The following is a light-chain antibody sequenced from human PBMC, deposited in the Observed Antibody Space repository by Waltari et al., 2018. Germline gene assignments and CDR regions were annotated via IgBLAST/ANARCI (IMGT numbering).Light chain of an antibody. Sequence: QSVLTQPPSASRTPGQRVTMSCSGSNSNIGNDAVQGYQQLPGTAPKLLIYSNNQRPSGVPDRFSGSKSGTSASLVISGLQSDDEADYHCATWDDSLNGVVFGGGTRLTVL. CDR1: NSNIGNDA. V-gene: IGLV1-44*01. J-gene: IGLJ2*01. CDR2: SNN. CDR3: ATWDDSLNGVV.